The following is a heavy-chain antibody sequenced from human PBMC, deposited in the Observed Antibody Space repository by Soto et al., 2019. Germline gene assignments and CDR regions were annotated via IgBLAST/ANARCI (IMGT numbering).Heavy chain of an antibody. CDR1: GFTFSSYW. Sequence: EVQLVESGGGLVQPGGSLRLSCAASGFTFSSYWMSWVRQAPGKGLEWVANIKQDGSEKYYVDSVKGRFTISRDNAKNALYLQMNSLRAEDTAVYYCARDPLLYYMDVWGKGTTVTVSS. CDR3: ARDPLLYYMDV. CDR2: IKQDGSEK. J-gene: IGHJ6*03. V-gene: IGHV3-7*01.